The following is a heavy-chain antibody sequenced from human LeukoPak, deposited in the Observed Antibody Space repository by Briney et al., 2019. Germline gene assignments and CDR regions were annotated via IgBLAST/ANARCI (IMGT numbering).Heavy chain of an antibody. V-gene: IGHV3-30*04. CDR2: ISYDGSNK. J-gene: IGHJ4*02. CDR3: ASIDSGWYLTGFDY. Sequence: GGSLRLSCAASGFTFSSYAMHWVRQAPGKGLEWVAVISYDGSNKYYADSVKGRFTISRDNSKNTLYLQMNSLRAEDTAVYYCASIDSGWYLTGFDYWGQRTLVTVSS. D-gene: IGHD6-19*01. CDR1: GFTFSSYA.